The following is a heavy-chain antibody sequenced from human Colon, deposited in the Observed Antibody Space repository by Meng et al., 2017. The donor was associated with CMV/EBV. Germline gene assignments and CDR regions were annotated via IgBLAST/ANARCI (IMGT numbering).Heavy chain of an antibody. CDR1: GFTFSTYS. J-gene: IGHJ4*02. CDR3: ARDDFTTSSYDF. Sequence: GESLKISCAASGFTFSTYSMSWVRQAPGKGLEWVSGINWNGGSTAYADSVKGRFTISRDNAQNMVYLQMNSVTAEDTALYYCARDDFTTSSYDFWGQGTLVTVSS. CDR2: INWNGGST. V-gene: IGHV3-20*04. D-gene: IGHD3/OR15-3a*01.